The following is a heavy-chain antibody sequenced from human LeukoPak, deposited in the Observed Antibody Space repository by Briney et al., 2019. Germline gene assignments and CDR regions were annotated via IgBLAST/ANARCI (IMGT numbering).Heavy chain of an antibody. D-gene: IGHD1-1*01. J-gene: IGHJ4*02. CDR1: GFTFSSYG. CDR3: VRDYNWGFDY. V-gene: IGHV3-30*02. Sequence: GGSLRLSCAASGFTFSSYGMHWVRQAPGKGLEWVAFIRNDGSNNYYAGSVKGRFTISRDNSKNNVYLQMYSLRVEDTSIYYCVRDYNWGFDYWGQGTVVTVSS. CDR2: IRNDGSNN.